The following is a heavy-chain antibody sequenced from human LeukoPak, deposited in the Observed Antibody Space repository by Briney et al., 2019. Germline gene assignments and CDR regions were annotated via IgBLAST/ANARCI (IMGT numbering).Heavy chain of an antibody. Sequence: SETLFLTCTVSGGSISSSSYYWGWIRQPPGKGLEWIGTIYYSGSTYYNPSLKSRVTISVDTSKNPFSLRLSSVTAANTALYYCARQSSTWYNWFDPWGQGTLVTVSS. CDR1: GGSISSSSYY. V-gene: IGHV4-39*01. J-gene: IGHJ5*02. CDR3: ARQSSTWYNWFDP. D-gene: IGHD6-13*01. CDR2: IYYSGST.